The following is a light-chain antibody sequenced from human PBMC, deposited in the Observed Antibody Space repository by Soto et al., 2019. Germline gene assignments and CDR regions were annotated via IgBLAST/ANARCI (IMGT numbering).Light chain of an antibody. CDR3: QQYNSS. J-gene: IGKJ2*01. Sequence: DIQMTQSPSTLSSSLGDRVTITCRASQSISNWLAWYQQKPGKAPKLLIYKASSLESGVPSMFSGSGSGTEFTLTISSLQPDEFASYYYQQYNSSFGQGTKVDIK. CDR2: KAS. V-gene: IGKV1-5*03. CDR1: QSISNW.